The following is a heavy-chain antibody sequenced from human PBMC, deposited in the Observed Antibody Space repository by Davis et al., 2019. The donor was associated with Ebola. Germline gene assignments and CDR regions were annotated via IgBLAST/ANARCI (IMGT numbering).Heavy chain of an antibody. Sequence: ASVKVSCKASGYTFTGYYMHWVRQAPGQGLEWMGWINPNSGGTNYAQKFQGRVTMTRDTSISTAYMELSRLRSDDTAVYYCARAPPKVGATYDAWYFDLWGRGTLVTVSS. V-gene: IGHV1-2*02. CDR3: ARAPPKVGATYDAWYFDL. J-gene: IGHJ2*01. CDR2: INPNSGGT. D-gene: IGHD1-26*01. CDR1: GYTFTGYY.